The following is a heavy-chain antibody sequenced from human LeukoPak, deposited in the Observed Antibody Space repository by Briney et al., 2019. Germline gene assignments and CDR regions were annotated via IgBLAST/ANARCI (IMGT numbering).Heavy chain of an antibody. CDR1: GGTFSTYP. D-gene: IGHD4-23*01. Sequence: SVKVSCKASGGTFSTYPVSWVRQAPGQGLEWMGGIIPIFSIANYAQKFQGRVTITADKSTSTAYMELSSLRSEDTAVYYCARPYGGNSARLDYWGQGTLVTVSS. V-gene: IGHV1-69*10. CDR3: ARPYGGNSARLDY. CDR2: IIPIFSIA. J-gene: IGHJ4*02.